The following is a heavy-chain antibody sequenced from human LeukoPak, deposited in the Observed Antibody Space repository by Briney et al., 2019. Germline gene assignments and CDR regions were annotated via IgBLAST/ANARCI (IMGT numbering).Heavy chain of an antibody. D-gene: IGHD3-10*01. V-gene: IGHV3-9*01. CDR2: ISWNGDII. J-gene: IGHJ4*02. Sequence: GGSLRLSCAASGFTFSSYAMHWVRQAPGKGLEWVSEISWNGDIIGYADSVKGRFLISRDNARRSLYLQMNSLRLEDTAFYYCASTYGSGSYLHSWGPGTLVTVSS. CDR3: ASTYGSGSYLHS. CDR1: GFTFSSYA.